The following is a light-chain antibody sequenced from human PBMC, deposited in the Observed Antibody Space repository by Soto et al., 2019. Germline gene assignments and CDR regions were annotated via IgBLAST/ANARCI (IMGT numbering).Light chain of an antibody. CDR3: QQYNNWLRT. CDR1: QSVGSN. J-gene: IGKJ1*01. V-gene: IGKV3D-15*01. Sequence: EMVMTQSPYTLSASPGETATLSCRASQSVGSNLAWYQQKPGQAPRLLIYDTSTRATGIPVRFSGSGFGTEFTLTISSLQSEDFAVYLCQQYNNWLRTVGQGTKVDIK. CDR2: DTS.